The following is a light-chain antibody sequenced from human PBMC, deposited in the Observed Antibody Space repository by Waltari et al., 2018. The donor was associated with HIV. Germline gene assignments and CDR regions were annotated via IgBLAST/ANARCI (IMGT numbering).Light chain of an antibody. Sequence: QSALTQPRSVSGSPGQSVTISCSGTSSDVGGYNYVSWYQQPPGKAPKLMLYDVTERPAGVPVRFSGSKAGNTASLTISGLQADDEADYYCCSYAGRYTWVFGGGTELTVL. CDR1: SSDVGGYNY. CDR3: CSYAGRYTWV. V-gene: IGLV2-11*01. CDR2: DVT. J-gene: IGLJ3*02.